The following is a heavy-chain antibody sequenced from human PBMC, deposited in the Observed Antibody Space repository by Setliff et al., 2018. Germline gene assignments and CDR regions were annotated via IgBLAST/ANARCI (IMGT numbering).Heavy chain of an antibody. D-gene: IGHD3-10*01. CDR2: TYYSGDA. J-gene: IGHJ6*03. Sequence: SETLSLTCTVSGGSISTNTYFWGWIRQSPGKGLEWIGNTYYSGDAYCNPSLKSRVTISVDTSRNQFSLKLSSVTAADTAVYYCARHVGSRSRGYNYYYYYMDVWGKGTTVTVSS. CDR1: GGSISTNTYF. V-gene: IGHV4-39*01. CDR3: ARHVGSRSRGYNYYYYYMDV.